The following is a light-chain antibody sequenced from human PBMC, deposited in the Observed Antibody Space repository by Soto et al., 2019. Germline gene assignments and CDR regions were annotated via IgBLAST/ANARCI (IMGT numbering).Light chain of an antibody. Sequence: EIVMTQSPATLSVSPGERATLSCRASQSVNSNLAWYRQKPGQAPRLLISDASTRATGVPARFSGSGSGTDFTLTLSSLQSEDSGIYYCQQYNFWPPLTFGGGTKVAIK. V-gene: IGKV3-15*01. CDR2: DAS. J-gene: IGKJ4*01. CDR1: QSVNSN. CDR3: QQYNFWPPLT.